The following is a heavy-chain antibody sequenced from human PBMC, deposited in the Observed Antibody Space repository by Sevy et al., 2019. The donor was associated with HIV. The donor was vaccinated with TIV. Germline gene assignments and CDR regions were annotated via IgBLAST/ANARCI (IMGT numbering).Heavy chain of an antibody. CDR1: GYTFTDYY. V-gene: IGHV1-2*02. J-gene: IGHJ6*02. Sequence: SVKVSCKASGYTFTDYYTHWVRQAPGQGLEWMGWIDPKSGGTKYAQKFKGRITMTRDTSISTAYLELSRLRSDDTAVYLCAREFYDSWSGLIDFFYGMDVWGQRTTVTVSS. D-gene: IGHD3-3*01. CDR3: AREFYDSWSGLIDFFYGMDV. CDR2: IDPKSGGT.